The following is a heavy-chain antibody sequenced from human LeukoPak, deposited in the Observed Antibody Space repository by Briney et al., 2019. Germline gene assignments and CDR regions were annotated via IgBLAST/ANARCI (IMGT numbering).Heavy chain of an antibody. J-gene: IGHJ5*02. Sequence: PGGSLRLSCAASGFTFSSYAMSWVRQAPGKGLEWVSAISGSGGSTYYEDSVKGRFTISRDNSKNTVYLQMNSLRAEDTAVYYCAKNYYGDYLRGWFDPWGQGTLVTVSS. CDR1: GFTFSSYA. D-gene: IGHD4-17*01. CDR3: AKNYYGDYLRGWFDP. CDR2: ISGSGGST. V-gene: IGHV3-23*01.